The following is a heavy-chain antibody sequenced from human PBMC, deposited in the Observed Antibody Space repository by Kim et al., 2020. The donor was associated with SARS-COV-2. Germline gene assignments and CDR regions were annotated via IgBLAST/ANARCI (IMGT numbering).Heavy chain of an antibody. J-gene: IGHJ4*01. Sequence: GGSLRLSCAASGFTFLRYAMTWVRQAPGKGLEWVSSISCSGDNTYNADSVKGRFTISRDNSKNTLYLQMNSLRAEDTAVYYCAKEKGTASYLYGDFDYWGHGTLVTVSS. CDR1: GFTFLRYA. V-gene: IGHV3-23*01. CDR2: ISCSGDNT. D-gene: IGHD2-8*01. CDR3: AKEKGTASYLYGDFDY.